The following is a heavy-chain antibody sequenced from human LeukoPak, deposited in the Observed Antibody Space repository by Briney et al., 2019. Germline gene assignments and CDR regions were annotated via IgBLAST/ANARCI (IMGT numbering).Heavy chain of an antibody. V-gene: IGHV3-74*03. CDR3: TRELGGNNDS. J-gene: IGHJ4*02. CDR2: INPDGITV. Sequence: PGGSLRLSCAASGFTFSTSWMHWVRQAPGKGLVWVSRINPDGITVTYADSVKGRFTISRDNAQNTRYLQMNSLRADDTAMYFWTRELGGNNDSWGQGTLATVSS. CDR1: GFTFSTSW. D-gene: IGHD4-23*01.